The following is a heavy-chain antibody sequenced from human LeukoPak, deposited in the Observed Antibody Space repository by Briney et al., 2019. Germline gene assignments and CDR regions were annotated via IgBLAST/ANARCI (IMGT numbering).Heavy chain of an antibody. Sequence: GGSLRLSCAVSGFTFRSYWMNWVRQAPGKGLEWVANINEDGSETYYLDSVKGRFTISRDSAKESMFLQMNSLRVEDTAVYYCVRDQRRVGSNWATMVAFDYWGQGTLLSVSS. V-gene: IGHV3-7*01. CDR3: VRDQRRVGSNWATMVAFDY. D-gene: IGHD5-24*01. CDR1: GFTFRSYW. CDR2: INEDGSET. J-gene: IGHJ4*02.